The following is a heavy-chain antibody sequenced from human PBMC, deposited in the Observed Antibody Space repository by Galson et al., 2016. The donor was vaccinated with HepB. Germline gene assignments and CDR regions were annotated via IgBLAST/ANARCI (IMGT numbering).Heavy chain of an antibody. CDR2: INANNGGT. V-gene: IGHV1-2*02. D-gene: IGHD3-3*01. CDR3: ERVGSGYPY. Sequence: SVKVSCKASGYTFTDYYLHWVRQAPGQGFEWMGWINANNGGTYSAQKFQGRVTMTRDTSISTVYLELSRLTSDDTAVYYCERVGSGYPYWGQGTLVTVPS. CDR1: GYTFTDYY. J-gene: IGHJ4*02.